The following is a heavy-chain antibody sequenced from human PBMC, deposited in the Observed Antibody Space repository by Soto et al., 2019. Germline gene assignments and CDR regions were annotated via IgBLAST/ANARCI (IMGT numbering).Heavy chain of an antibody. CDR1: GGSISSGGYY. CDR3: ARAQRIDFWSGYYRAHFDY. CDR2: IYYSGST. J-gene: IGHJ4*02. Sequence: SETLSLTCTVSGGSISSGGYYWSWIRQHPGKGLEWIGYIYYSGSTYYNPSLKSRVTISVDTSKNQFSLKLSSVTAADTAVYYCARAQRIDFWSGYYRAHFDYWGQGTLVTVS. V-gene: IGHV4-31*03. D-gene: IGHD3-3*01.